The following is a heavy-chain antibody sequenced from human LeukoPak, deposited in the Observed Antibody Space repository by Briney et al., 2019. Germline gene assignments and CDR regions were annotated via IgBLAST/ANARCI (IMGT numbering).Heavy chain of an antibody. V-gene: IGHV4-31*03. CDR3: ASLARGYSYGTFDY. D-gene: IGHD5-18*01. CDR1: GGSISSGGYY. Sequence: SETLSLTCTVSGGSISSGGYYWGWIRQHPGKGLEWIGYIYYSGSTYYNPSLKSRVTISVDTSKNQFSLKLSSVTAADTAVYYCASLARGYSYGTFDYWGQGTLVTVSS. CDR2: IYYSGST. J-gene: IGHJ4*02.